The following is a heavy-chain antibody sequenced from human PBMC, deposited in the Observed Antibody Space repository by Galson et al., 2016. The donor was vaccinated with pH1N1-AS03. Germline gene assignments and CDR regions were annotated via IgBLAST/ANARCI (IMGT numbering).Heavy chain of an antibody. CDR1: GFTFNDYA. Sequence: SLRLSCAASGFTFNDYAMHWVRQAPGKGLEWVSGISWNSEMIGYADSVRGRFNISRDNAKNSLYLEMSSLRREDTAIYFCTRAPPGGSSWIGGHFDHWARESWSPSP. J-gene: IGHJ4*02. CDR2: ISWNSEMI. V-gene: IGHV3-9*01. CDR3: TRAPPGGSSWIGGHFDH. D-gene: IGHD6-13*01.